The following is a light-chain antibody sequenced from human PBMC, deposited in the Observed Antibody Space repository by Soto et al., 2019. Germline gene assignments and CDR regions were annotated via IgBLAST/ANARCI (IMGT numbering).Light chain of an antibody. Sequence: QSVLTQPPSVSGAPGQRVTISCTGSSSNIGAGFDVHWYQQLPGTAPRVLIYGNTYRPSWVPDRFSASKSGTSASLAITGLQAEDEADDYCQAYDSSLTGSKVFGTGTKVPVL. CDR2: GNT. CDR3: QAYDSSLTGSKV. J-gene: IGLJ1*01. V-gene: IGLV1-40*01. CDR1: SSNIGAGFD.